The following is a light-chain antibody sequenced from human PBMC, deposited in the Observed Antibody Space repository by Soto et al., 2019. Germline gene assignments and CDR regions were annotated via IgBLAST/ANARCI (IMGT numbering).Light chain of an antibody. V-gene: IGKV1-33*01. J-gene: IGKJ5*01. CDR2: DAS. CDR1: QDISNY. Sequence: DIQMTQSPSSLSASVGDRVTITCLSSQDISNYLNWYQQKPGKAPKLLIYDASNLETGVPSRFSGSGSGTDFTFTISSLQPEDIATYYCQQYDNLPITFGQGTRLEIK. CDR3: QQYDNLPIT.